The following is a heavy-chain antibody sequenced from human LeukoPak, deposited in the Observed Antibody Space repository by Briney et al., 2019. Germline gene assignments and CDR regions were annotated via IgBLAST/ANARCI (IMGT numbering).Heavy chain of an antibody. V-gene: IGHV3-30*04. Sequence: GGSLRLSCAASGFTFSSDAMHWVRQAPGKGLEWVAAISYDGSNKNYADSVKGRFTISRDNSKNTLYLQMDNLRAEDTAVCYCARVTTAIPDAFDIWGQGTMVTASS. CDR2: ISYDGSNK. D-gene: IGHD2-21*02. J-gene: IGHJ3*02. CDR1: GFTFSSDA. CDR3: ARVTTAIPDAFDI.